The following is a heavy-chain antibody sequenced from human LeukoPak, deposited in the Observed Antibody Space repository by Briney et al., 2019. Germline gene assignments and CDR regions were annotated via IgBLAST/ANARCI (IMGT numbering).Heavy chain of an antibody. D-gene: IGHD6-19*01. V-gene: IGHV3-23*01. CDR3: VKGRVSE. Sequence: PGGSLRLSCAASGFPFNTQDMRWVRQAPGKGLEWVSSIHADGVGTFYADSVRGRFTISRDNSKNTLDLQMNSLRVEDTAVYYCVKGRVSEWGQGTLVTVSS. J-gene: IGHJ4*02. CDR2: IHADGVGT. CDR1: GFPFNTQD.